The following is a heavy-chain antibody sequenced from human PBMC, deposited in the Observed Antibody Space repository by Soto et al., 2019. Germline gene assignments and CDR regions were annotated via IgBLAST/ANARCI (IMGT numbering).Heavy chain of an antibody. J-gene: IGHJ6*03. CDR2: ISGSGGST. V-gene: IGHV3-23*01. D-gene: IGHD3-9*01. CDR3: AKSGTRVLRYFDWIPPKHYYYYMDV. CDR1: GFTFSGYA. Sequence: GGSLRLSCAASGFTFSGYAMSWVRQAPGKGLEWVSAISGSGGSTYYADSVKGRFTISRENSKNTLYLQMNSLRAEDTAVYYCAKSGTRVLRYFDWIPPKHYYYYMDVWGKGTTVTVSS.